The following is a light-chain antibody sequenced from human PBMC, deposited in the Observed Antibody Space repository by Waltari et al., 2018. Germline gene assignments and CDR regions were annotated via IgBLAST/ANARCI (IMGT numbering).Light chain of an antibody. CDR1: SRDTGSYDL. J-gene: IGLJ2*01. V-gene: IGLV2-23*02. CDR2: EIN. CDR3: ASYASSLTGVL. Sequence: QSALTQPASVSGSPGQTLTTPCTRTSRDTGSYDLVSWYQHHPDKAPKLIIYEINKRPSGVSNRFSGSKSGHTASLTISGLLAEDEADYYCASYASSLTGVLFGGGTRLTVL.